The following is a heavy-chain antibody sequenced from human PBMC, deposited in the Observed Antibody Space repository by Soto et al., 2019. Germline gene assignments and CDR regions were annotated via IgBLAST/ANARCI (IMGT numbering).Heavy chain of an antibody. V-gene: IGHV3-15*07. CDR1: DYTLNKAW. Sequence: EVQLVESGGGLVRPGGSLGLSCSASDYTLNKAWVNWVRQAPGKGLEWVGRIKKESDGGTKEYAAPVKGRFTISRDDSKGTVYLQLNSMKSEDTGVYYCRAGFYNSGGMDVWGQGPTVTVSS. J-gene: IGHJ6*02. CDR3: RAGFYNSGGMDV. CDR2: IKKESDGGTK. D-gene: IGHD1-26*01.